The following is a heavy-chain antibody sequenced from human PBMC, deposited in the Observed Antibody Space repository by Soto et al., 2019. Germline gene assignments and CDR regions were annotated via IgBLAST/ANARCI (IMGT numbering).Heavy chain of an antibody. J-gene: IGHJ4*02. CDR1: GFTFDDYA. Sequence: GGSLRLSCAASGFTFDDYAMHWVRQAPGKGLEWVSGISWNSGSIGYADSVKGRFTISRDNAKNSLYLQMNSLRAEDKALYYWAKDTGAACFDYWGQGTLVTVSS. CDR2: ISWNSGSI. CDR3: AKDTGAACFDY. V-gene: IGHV3-9*01. D-gene: IGHD6-13*01.